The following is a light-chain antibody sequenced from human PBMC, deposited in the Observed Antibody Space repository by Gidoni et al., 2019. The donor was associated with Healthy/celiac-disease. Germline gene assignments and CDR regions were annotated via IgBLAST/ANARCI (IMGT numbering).Light chain of an antibody. J-gene: IGLJ1*01. CDR1: CSDVGGYNY. CDR2: EVS. Sequence: QSALTHPASVSGPPGPPITISCTGPCSDVGGYNYVSWYQQHPGKAPKLMIYEVSNRPSGVSNRFSGSKSGNTASLTISGLQAEDEADYYCSSYTSSSTKVFGTGTKVTVL. V-gene: IGLV2-14*01. CDR3: SSYTSSSTKV.